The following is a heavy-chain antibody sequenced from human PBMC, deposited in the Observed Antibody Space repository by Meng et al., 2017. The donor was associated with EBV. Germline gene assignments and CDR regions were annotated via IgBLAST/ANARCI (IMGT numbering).Heavy chain of an antibody. D-gene: IGHD1-1*01. CDR1: GYTFRNYA. CDR2: INTYSGKA. Sequence: QGQRVQSGSEWKRPGASVKVSCKASGYTFRNYAINWMRQVPGQGLEWMGWINTYSGKATFAQGFTGRFVFSLDTPVTTAHLQISGLKTEDSAVYYCARGVEENGSHYPFDSWGQGTLVTVSS. V-gene: IGHV7-4-1*02. J-gene: IGHJ4*02. CDR3: ARGVEENGSHYPFDS.